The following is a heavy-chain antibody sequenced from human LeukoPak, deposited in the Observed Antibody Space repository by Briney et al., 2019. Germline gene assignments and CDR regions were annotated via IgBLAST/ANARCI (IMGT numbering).Heavy chain of an antibody. CDR3: ARDCIGCLGFDY. V-gene: IGHV1-18*01. Sequence: ATVKVSCKASGYTFINYGITWVRQAPGQGLEWMGWVSAYADNTNYVQKFQGRVSMTTDTSTNTAYMELRSLRPDDTAVYYCARDCIGCLGFDYWGQGTLVTVSS. D-gene: IGHD2-15*01. J-gene: IGHJ4*02. CDR1: GYTFINYG. CDR2: VSAYADNT.